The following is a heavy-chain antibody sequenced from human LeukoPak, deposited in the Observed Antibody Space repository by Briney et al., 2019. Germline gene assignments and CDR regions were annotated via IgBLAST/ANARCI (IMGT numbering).Heavy chain of an antibody. J-gene: IGHJ5*02. CDR2: IYSSGST. V-gene: IGHV4-4*07. CDR3: ARDSLVHPNRWFDP. CDR1: GASISSDY. D-gene: IGHD2-2*01. Sequence: SETLPLTCAVSGASISSDYWSWIRQPAGKGLEWIGRIYSSGSTNYNPSLKSRVTMSLDTSKNHFSLKLTSVTAADTAVYYCARDSLVHPNRWFDPWGQGTLVTVSS.